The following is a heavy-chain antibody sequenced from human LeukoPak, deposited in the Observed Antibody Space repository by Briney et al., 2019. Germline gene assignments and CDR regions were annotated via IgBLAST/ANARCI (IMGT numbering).Heavy chain of an antibody. CDR1: GGTFSSYA. V-gene: IGHV1-69*01. D-gene: IGHD3-3*01. CDR2: IIPIFGTA. CDR3: ARVNDDFWSGSSRDYYYYMDV. Sequence: SVKVSCTASGGTFSSYAISWVRQAPGQGLEWMGGIIPIFGTANYAQKFQGRVTITADESTSTAYMELSSVTAADTAVYYCARVNDDFWSGSSRDYYYYMDVWGKGTTVTVSS. J-gene: IGHJ6*03.